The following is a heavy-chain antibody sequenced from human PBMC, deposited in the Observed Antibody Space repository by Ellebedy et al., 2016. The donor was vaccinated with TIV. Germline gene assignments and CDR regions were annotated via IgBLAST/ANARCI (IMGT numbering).Heavy chain of an antibody. V-gene: IGHV3-23*01. CDR2: INARGGNT. CDR1: GFTFSNYG. CDR3: AKGWGIVDV. D-gene: IGHD3-16*01. J-gene: IGHJ6*02. Sequence: PGGSLRLSCAASGFTFSNYGMYWVRQAPGKGLEWVSTINARGGNTYYGDSVKGRFTISRDNSKNTLYLQMNSLRAEDTAIYYCAKGWGIVDVWGQGTTVTVSS.